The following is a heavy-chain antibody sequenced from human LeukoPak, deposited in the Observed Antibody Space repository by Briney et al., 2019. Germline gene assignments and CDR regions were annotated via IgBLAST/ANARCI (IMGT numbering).Heavy chain of an antibody. CDR1: GFTFDNYG. J-gene: IGHJ4*02. D-gene: IGHD5-18*01. CDR3: AKDRYSYAFEYSDS. Sequence: GGSLRLSCAASGFTFDNYGMHWVRQAPGKGLEWVAVISYDGSNKYYADSVKGRFTISRDNSKNTLSLQVSSLRTEDTAVYYCAKDRYSYAFEYSDSWGQGTLVTVSS. CDR2: ISYDGSNK. V-gene: IGHV3-30*18.